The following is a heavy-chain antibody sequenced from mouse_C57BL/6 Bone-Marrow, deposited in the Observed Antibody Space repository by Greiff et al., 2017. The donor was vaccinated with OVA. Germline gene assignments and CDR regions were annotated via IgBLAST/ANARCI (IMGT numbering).Heavy chain of an antibody. V-gene: IGHV1-52*01. J-gene: IGHJ3*01. CDR2: IDPSDSET. CDR3: ARAVIYYGNYAWFAY. CDR1: GYTFTSYW. Sequence: QVQLQQPGAELVRPGSSVKLSCKASGYTFTSYWMHWVKQRPIQGLEWIGNIDPSDSETHYNQKFKDKATLTVDKYSSTAYMQLSSLTSEDSAVYYCARAVIYYGNYAWFAYWGQGTLVTVSA. D-gene: IGHD2-1*01.